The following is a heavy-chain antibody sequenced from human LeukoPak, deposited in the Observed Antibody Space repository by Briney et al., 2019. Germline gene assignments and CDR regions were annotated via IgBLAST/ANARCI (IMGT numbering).Heavy chain of an antibody. Sequence: GGSLRLSCAASGFTFSSYSMNWVRQAPGKGLEWVSYISSSSSTIYYADSVKGRFTISRDNAKNSLYLQMNSLRAEDTAVYYCAREPSIAALNYFDYWGQGTLVTVSS. J-gene: IGHJ4*02. CDR2: ISSSSSTI. CDR1: GFTFSSYS. CDR3: AREPSIAALNYFDY. D-gene: IGHD6-6*01. V-gene: IGHV3-48*01.